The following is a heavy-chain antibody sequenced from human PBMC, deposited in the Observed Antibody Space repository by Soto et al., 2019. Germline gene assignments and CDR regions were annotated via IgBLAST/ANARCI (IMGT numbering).Heavy chain of an antibody. D-gene: IGHD1-26*01. J-gene: IGHJ5*02. CDR2: INHSGRT. CDR1: GGSFSGYY. V-gene: IGHV4-34*01. CDR3: ARAPVDSGSYYGNWFDP. Sequence: SETLSLTCAVYGGSFSGYYWSWIRQPPGKGLEWIGEINHSGRTNYNPSLKSQVTISVDTSKNQFSLKLSSVTAADTAVYYCARAPVDSGSYYGNWFDPWGQGTLVTVSS.